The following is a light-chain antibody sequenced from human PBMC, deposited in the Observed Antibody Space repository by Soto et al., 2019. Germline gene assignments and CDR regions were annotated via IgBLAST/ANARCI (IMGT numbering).Light chain of an antibody. V-gene: IGLV1-40*01. CDR2: GNT. Sequence: QPVLTQPPSVSGAPGQRVTISCTGSSSNIGAGYEVHWYQQLPGTAPRLLIYGNTNRPSGVPDRFSASKSGTAASLAITGLQAEDEADYHCQSYDSNLRCHVVFGGGTKLTVL. J-gene: IGLJ2*01. CDR3: QSYDSNLRCHVV. CDR1: SSNIGAGYE.